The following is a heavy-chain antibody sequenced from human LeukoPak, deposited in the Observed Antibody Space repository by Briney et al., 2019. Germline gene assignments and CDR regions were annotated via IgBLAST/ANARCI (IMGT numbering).Heavy chain of an antibody. J-gene: IGHJ6*02. CDR2: INHSGST. D-gene: IGHD2-15*01. CDR3: ARWAVLGYCSGGSCFKYYYYGMDV. CDR1: GGSFSGYY. V-gene: IGHV4-34*01. Sequence: PSETLSLTCAVYGGSFSGYYWSWIRQPPGKGLEWIGEINHSGSTNYNPSLKSRVTISVDTSKNQFSLKLSSVTAADTAVYYCARWAVLGYCSGGSCFKYYYYGMDVWGQGTTVTVSS.